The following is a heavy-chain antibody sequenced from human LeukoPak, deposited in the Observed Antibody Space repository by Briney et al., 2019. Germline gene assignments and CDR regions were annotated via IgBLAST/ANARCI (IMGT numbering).Heavy chain of an antibody. D-gene: IGHD2-8*01. CDR2: IYHSGET. CDR1: GGSISSTSYY. CDR3: AETNTQDWFDP. Sequence: SETLSLTCRVSGGSISSTSYYWGGIRQPPGKGLEWIASIYHSGETFYNPSLESRVAISVDTSNNEVFLDLYSVTAADTAMYYCAETNTQDWFDPWGRGTLVTVSS. V-gene: IGHV4-39*07. J-gene: IGHJ5*02.